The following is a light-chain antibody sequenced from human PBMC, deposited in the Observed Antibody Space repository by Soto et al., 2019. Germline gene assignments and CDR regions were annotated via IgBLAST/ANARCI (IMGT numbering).Light chain of an antibody. CDR3: QQYASAPFS. CDR2: AAS. CDR1: QTVSSNY. Sequence: EIVLTQSPGTLSLSPWERATLSCRASQTVSSNYLAWYQQKPGQAPRLLIYAASTRATGIPDRFSGSASETDFTLTINRLEPEDSAVYYCQQYASAPFSLGPGTKVDIK. V-gene: IGKV3-20*01. J-gene: IGKJ3*01.